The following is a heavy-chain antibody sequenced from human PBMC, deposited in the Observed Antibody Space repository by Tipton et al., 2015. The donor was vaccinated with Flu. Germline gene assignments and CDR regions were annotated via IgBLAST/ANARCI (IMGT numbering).Heavy chain of an antibody. J-gene: IGHJ5*02. CDR3: ARQALVMDLATFKWFDP. Sequence: TLSLTCTVSGASISGGGYHWAWTRQSPGKGLEWIATMYVGGRTYYDPSLRSRVTISGDTSKNQFSLRLDSVTAADTAVYYCARQALVMDLATFKWFDPWGQGTLVTVSS. D-gene: IGHD5-12*01. CDR2: MYVGGRT. V-gene: IGHV4-39*01. CDR1: GASISGGGYH.